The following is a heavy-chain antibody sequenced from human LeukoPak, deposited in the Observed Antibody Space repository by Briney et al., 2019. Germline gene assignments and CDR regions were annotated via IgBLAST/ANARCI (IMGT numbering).Heavy chain of an antibody. CDR3: ARVGARAPWTKIYFDY. CDR2: IYHSGST. J-gene: IGHJ4*02. V-gene: IGHV4-38-2*02. CDR1: GYSISSGYY. Sequence: SETLSLTCTVSGYSISSGYYWGWIRQPPGKGLEWIGSIYHSGSTYYNPSLKSRVTISVDTSKNQFSLKLSSVTAADTAVYYCARVGARAPWTKIYFDYWGQGTLVTVSS. D-gene: IGHD3-16*01.